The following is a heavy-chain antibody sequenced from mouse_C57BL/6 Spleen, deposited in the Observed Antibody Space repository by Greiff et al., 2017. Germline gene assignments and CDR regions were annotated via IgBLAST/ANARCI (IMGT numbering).Heavy chain of an antibody. J-gene: IGHJ2*01. Sequence: EVKLMESGGGLVKPGGSLKLSCAASGFTFSDYGMHWVRQAPEKGLEWVAYISSGSSTIYYADTVKGRFTISRDNAKNTLLLQMTSLRSEDTAMYYCARPGLLPYFDYWGQGTTLTVSS. CDR2: ISSGSSTI. CDR3: ARPGLLPYFDY. CDR1: GFTFSDYG. V-gene: IGHV5-17*01. D-gene: IGHD2-3*01.